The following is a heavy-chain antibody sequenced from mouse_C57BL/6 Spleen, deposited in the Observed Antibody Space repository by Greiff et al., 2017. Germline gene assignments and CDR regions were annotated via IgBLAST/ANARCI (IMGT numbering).Heavy chain of an antibody. V-gene: IGHV1-4*01. CDR1: GYTFTSYT. D-gene: IGHD1-1*02. CDR2: INPSSGYT. J-gene: IGHJ3*01. CDR3: ASPYGRACFAY. Sequence: QVQLKESGAELARPGASVKMSCKASGYTFTSYTMHWVKQRPGQGLEWIGDINPSSGYTKYNQKFKDKATLTADKSSSTAYMQLTSLTSEDSAVYYCASPYGRACFAYWGQGTLVTVSA.